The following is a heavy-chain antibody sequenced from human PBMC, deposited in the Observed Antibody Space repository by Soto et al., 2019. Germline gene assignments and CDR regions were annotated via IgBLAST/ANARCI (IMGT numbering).Heavy chain of an antibody. CDR1: GYTSTGYY. Sequence: ASVKVSCKASGYTSTGYYMHWVRQAPGQGLEWMGWINPNSGGTSYAQKFQGRVTMTRDTSISTAYMELSRLRSDDTAVYYCARNQESSGWYGSDYWGQGTLVTVS. D-gene: IGHD6-19*01. J-gene: IGHJ4*02. CDR3: ARNQESSGWYGSDY. CDR2: INPNSGGT. V-gene: IGHV1-2*02.